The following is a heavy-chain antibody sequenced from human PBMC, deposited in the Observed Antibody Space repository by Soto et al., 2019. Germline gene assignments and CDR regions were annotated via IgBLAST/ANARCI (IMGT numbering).Heavy chain of an antibody. J-gene: IGHJ5*02. CDR3: ARRPAAGNWFDL. V-gene: IGHV3-11*06. CDR1: GFTFSDYY. D-gene: IGHD2-2*01. CDR2: ISTSTGYT. Sequence: WGSLRLSCAASGFTFSDYYMSWIRQAPGKGLEWVSYISTSTGYTNYADSVKGRFTISRDNAKNSLYLQMNSLRAEDTAVYYCARRPAAGNWFDLWGQGTQVTVSS.